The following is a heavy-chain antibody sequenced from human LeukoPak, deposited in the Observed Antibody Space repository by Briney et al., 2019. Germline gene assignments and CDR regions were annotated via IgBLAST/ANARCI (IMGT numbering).Heavy chain of an antibody. V-gene: IGHV1-69*05. CDR2: IIPIFGTA. J-gene: IGHJ4*02. CDR3: ARTHRYRTNGVCYTRLDY. D-gene: IGHD2-8*01. CDR1: GGTFSSYA. Sequence: SVKVSCKASGGTFSSYAISWVRQAPGQGLEWMGRIIPIFGTANYAQKFQGRVTITTDESTSTAYMELSSLRSEDTAVYYCARTHRYRTNGVCYTRLDYWGQGTLVTVSS.